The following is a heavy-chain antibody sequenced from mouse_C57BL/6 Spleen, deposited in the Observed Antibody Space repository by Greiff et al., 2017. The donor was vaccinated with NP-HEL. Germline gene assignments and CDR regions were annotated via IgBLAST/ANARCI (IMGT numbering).Heavy chain of an antibody. CDR2: IDPSDSET. V-gene: IGHV1-52*01. CDR1: GYTFTSYW. CDR3: ARGGNLPFAY. Sequence: QVRLQQPGAELVRPGSSVKLSCKASGYTFTSYWMHWVKQRPIQGLEWIGNIDPSDSETHYNQKFKDKATLTVDKSSSTAYMQLSSLTSEDSAVYYCARGGNLPFAYWGQGTLVTVSA. D-gene: IGHD5-5*01. J-gene: IGHJ3*01.